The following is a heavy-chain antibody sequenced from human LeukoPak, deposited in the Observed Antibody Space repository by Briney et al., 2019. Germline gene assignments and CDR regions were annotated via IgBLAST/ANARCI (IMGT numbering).Heavy chain of an antibody. CDR1: GFTFSSYW. J-gene: IGHJ5*02. V-gene: IGHV3-74*01. D-gene: IGHD6-19*01. CDR3: ARALAVASTGGFDP. CDR2: IKSDGSST. Sequence: PGGSLRLSWAASGFTFSSYWMHWVRQAPGKGLVWVSRIKSDGSSTSYADSVKGRFTISRDNAKNTLYLQMSSLRAEDTALYYCARALAVASTGGFDPWGQGTLVTVSS.